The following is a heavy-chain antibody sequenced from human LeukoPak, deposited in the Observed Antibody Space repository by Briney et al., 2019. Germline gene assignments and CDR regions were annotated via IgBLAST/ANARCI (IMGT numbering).Heavy chain of an antibody. V-gene: IGHV1-46*01. D-gene: IGHD2-2*02. J-gene: IGHJ4*02. CDR3: AKDRSRYCSGTSCYNGFDY. Sequence: ASVKVSCKASGYTFTSYYMHWVRQAPGQGLEWMGIINPSGGSTSYAQKFQGRVTMTRDTSTSTVYMELSSLRSEDTAVYYCAKDRSRYCSGTSCYNGFDYWGQGTLVTVSS. CDR2: INPSGGST. CDR1: GYTFTSYY.